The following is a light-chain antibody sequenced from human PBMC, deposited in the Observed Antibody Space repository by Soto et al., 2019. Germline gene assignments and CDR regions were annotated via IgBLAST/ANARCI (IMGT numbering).Light chain of an antibody. V-gene: IGKV1-39*01. CDR3: QQRDRTPYT. J-gene: IGKJ2*01. CDR2: GAS. Sequence: DILMTQSPSSLSASVGDRVTVTCRASQNINSNFNWYQQKPGRAPRLLISGASSLQSGVPSSFSGRGPGKNLTLTIVSLQPEEFATYYWQQRDRTPYTFGQGTKLEIK. CDR1: QNINSN.